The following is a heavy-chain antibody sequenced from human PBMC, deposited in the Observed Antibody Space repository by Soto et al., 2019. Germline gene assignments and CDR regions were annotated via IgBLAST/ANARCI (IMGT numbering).Heavy chain of an antibody. CDR2: VYYSRSS. J-gene: IGHJ2*01. CDR1: GGSINNNDYY. CDR3: ARMSYFYDKWYFDI. V-gene: IGHV4-30-4*01. Sequence: QLQESGPGLVKPSQTLSLTCSVSGGSINNNDYYWSWIRQTPGKGLEWIGYVYYSRSSDYIPSLKSRLSMSIDKSKNQFHLKLNSVTAADTATYFCARMSYFYDKWYFDIWGRGTLVTVSS. D-gene: IGHD3-22*01.